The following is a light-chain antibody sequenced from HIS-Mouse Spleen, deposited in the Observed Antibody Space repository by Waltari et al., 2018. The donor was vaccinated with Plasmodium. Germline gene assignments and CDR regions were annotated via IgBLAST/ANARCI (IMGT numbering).Light chain of an antibody. Sequence: QSALTQPRSASGSPGQSVPISCTGTSSAVGGYHYVSWYQQHPGKAPKRMIYDVSKRPSGVPDRFSGSKSGNTASLTISGLQAEDEADYYCCSYAGSYTWVFGGGTKLTVL. CDR3: CSYAGSYTWV. V-gene: IGLV2-11*02. CDR1: SSAVGGYHY. CDR2: DVS. J-gene: IGLJ3*02.